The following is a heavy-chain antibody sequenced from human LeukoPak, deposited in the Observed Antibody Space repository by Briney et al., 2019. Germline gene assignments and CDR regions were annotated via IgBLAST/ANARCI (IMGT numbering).Heavy chain of an antibody. D-gene: IGHD3-3*01. CDR3: ARGYYNLWRGYLGHDY. CDR1: GYTFTGYY. V-gene: IGHV1-2*02. J-gene: IGHJ4*02. CDR2: INPNSGGT. Sequence: ASVKVSCKASGYTFTGYYMHWVRQAPGQGLEWMGWINPNSGGTNYAQKFQGRVTMTRDTSISTAYMELSRLRSDDTGVYYCARGYYNLWRGYLGHDYWGQGTLVTVSS.